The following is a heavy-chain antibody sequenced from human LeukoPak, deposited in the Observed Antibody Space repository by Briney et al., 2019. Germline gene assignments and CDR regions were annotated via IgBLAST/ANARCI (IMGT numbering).Heavy chain of an antibody. CDR2: ISGSGGST. CDR1: GFTFSSYA. V-gene: IGHV3-23*01. CDR3: AKDLDVVVPAAIGGFDY. D-gene: IGHD2-2*02. J-gene: IGHJ4*02. Sequence: GGSLRLSCAASGFTFSSYAMSWVRQAPGKGLEWVSAISGSGGSTYYADSVKGRFTISRDNCKNTLYLQMNSLRAEDTAVYYCAKDLDVVVPAAIGGFDYWGQGTLVTVSS.